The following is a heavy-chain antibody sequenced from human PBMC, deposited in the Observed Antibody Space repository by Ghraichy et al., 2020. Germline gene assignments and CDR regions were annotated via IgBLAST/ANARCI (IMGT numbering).Heavy chain of an antibody. Sequence: GGSLRLSCAASGFTFSSYWMHWVRQAPGKGLVWVSRINSDGSSTSYADSVKGRFTISRDNSKNTLYLQMNSLRAEDTAVYYCARVTYYDILTGYYPPHFDIWGQGTMVTVSS. J-gene: IGHJ3*02. CDR1: GFTFSSYW. CDR2: INSDGSST. CDR3: ARVTYYDILTGYYPPHFDI. D-gene: IGHD3-9*01. V-gene: IGHV3-74*01.